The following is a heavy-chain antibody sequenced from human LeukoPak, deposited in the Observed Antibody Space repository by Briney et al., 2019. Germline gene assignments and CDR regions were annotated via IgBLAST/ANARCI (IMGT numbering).Heavy chain of an antibody. CDR1: GFTFSSYG. V-gene: IGHV3-30*02. CDR2: IWYGGSNK. CDR3: AKTGSSSWGYFDY. J-gene: IGHJ4*02. Sequence: GGSLRLSCAASGFTFSSYGMHWVRQAPGKGLEWVAVIWYGGSNKYYADSVKGRFTISRDNSKNTLYLQMNSLRAEDTAVYYCAKTGSSSWGYFDYWGQGTLVTVSS. D-gene: IGHD6-13*01.